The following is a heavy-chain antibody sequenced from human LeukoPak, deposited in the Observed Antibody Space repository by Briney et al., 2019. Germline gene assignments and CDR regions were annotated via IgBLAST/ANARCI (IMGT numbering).Heavy chain of an antibody. J-gene: IGHJ4*02. CDR2: IWFDGSNK. CDR1: GFTFSNYG. D-gene: IGHD3-16*01. CDR3: ARESSTWGDAFDY. Sequence: RRSLRLSCAASGFTFSNYGVHWVRQAPGKGLEWVAVIWFDGSNKYYADSVKGRFTISRDNSKNTLYLQMNSLRAEDTAVYYCARESSTWGDAFDYWGQGTLVTVSS. V-gene: IGHV3-33*01.